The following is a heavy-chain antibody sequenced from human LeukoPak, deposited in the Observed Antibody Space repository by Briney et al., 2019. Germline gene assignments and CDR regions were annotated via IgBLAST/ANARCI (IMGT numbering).Heavy chain of an antibody. Sequence: SVKVSCKASGGTFSSYTISWVRQAPGQGLEWMGRIIPILGIANYAQRFKGRVTITADKSTSTAYMELSSLRSEDTAVYYCARAYPYYYDSSGVPDKQRFDYWGQGTLVTVSS. D-gene: IGHD3-22*01. V-gene: IGHV1-69*02. CDR3: ARAYPYYYDSSGVPDKQRFDY. CDR1: GGTFSSYT. J-gene: IGHJ4*02. CDR2: IIPILGIA.